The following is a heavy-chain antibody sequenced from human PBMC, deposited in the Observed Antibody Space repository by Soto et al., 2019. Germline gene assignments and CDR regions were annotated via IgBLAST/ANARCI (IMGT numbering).Heavy chain of an antibody. CDR2: IYYSGST. CDR3: ARRYGLSAFDI. J-gene: IGHJ3*02. D-gene: IGHD3-10*01. CDR1: GGSISSYY. Sequence: SETLSLTCTVSGGSISSYYWSWIRQPPGKGLEWIGDIYYSGSTNYNPSHKSRVTISVDTSKNQFSMKLSSVTAADTAVYFCARRYGLSAFDIWGQGTMVTVSS. V-gene: IGHV4-59*08.